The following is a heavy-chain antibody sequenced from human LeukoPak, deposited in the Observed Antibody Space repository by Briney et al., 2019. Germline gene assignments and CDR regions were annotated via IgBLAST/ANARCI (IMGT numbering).Heavy chain of an antibody. V-gene: IGHV1-69*06. D-gene: IGHD2-2*01. Sequence: GASVKVSCKASGGTFSSYAISWVRQAPGQGLEWMGGIIPLFGTANYAQTFQGRVTITADKSTSTAYMELSSLRSEDTAVYYCARHWGYCSSTSCYDSNWFGPWGQGTLVTVSS. J-gene: IGHJ5*02. CDR3: ARHWGYCSSTSCYDSNWFGP. CDR2: IIPLFGTA. CDR1: GGTFSSYA.